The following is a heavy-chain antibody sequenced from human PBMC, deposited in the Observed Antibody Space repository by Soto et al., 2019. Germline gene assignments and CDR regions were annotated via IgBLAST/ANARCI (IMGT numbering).Heavy chain of an antibody. CDR2: ISGSGGST. V-gene: IGHV3-23*01. CDR1: GFTFSSYA. CDR3: ANGGNYDFWSGYYSPYKYYGMDV. Sequence: GGSLRLSCAASGFTFSSYAMSWVRQAPGKGLEWVSAISGSGGSTYYADSVKGRFTISRDNSKNTLYLQMNSLRAEDTAVYYCANGGNYDFWSGYYSPYKYYGMDVWGQGTTVTVSS. D-gene: IGHD3-3*01. J-gene: IGHJ6*02.